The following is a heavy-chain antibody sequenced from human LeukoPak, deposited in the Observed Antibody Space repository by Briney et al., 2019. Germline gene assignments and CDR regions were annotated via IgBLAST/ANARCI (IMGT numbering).Heavy chain of an antibody. D-gene: IGHD6-19*01. CDR3: SRGSGWLSVY. CDR2: ISGGTT. Sequence: GGSLRLSCTASGFTFGDYLMSRFRQAPGKGLEWIGFISGGTTEYAASVNGRFTISRDDSTSIAYLQMNSLTTEDTAVYYCSRGSGWLSVYWGQGTLVTVSS. J-gene: IGHJ4*02. V-gene: IGHV3-49*03. CDR1: GFTFGDYL.